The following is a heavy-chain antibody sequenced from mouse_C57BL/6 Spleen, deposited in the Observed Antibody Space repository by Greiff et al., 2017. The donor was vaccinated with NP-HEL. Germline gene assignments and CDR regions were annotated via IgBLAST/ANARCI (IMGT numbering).Heavy chain of an antibody. Sequence: EVKLQESGPELVKPGASVKIPRKASGYTFTDYNMDWVKQSHGKSLEWIGDINPNNGGTIYNQKFKGKATLTVDKSSSTAYMELRSLTSEDTAVYYCAREDGNYVGAMDYWGQGTSVTVSS. V-gene: IGHV1-18*01. CDR2: INPNNGGT. CDR3: AREDGNYVGAMDY. D-gene: IGHD2-1*01. CDR1: GYTFTDYN. J-gene: IGHJ4*01.